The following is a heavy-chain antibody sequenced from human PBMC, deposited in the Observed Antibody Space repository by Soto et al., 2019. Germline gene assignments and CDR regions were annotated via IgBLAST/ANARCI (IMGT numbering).Heavy chain of an antibody. D-gene: IGHD2-21*02. CDR1: GFTFSSYS. V-gene: IGHV3-21*01. CDR2: ISSSSSYI. CDR3: ASLGCVCDCYSGAQGY. Sequence: PGGSLRLSCAASGFTFSSYSMNWVRQAPGKGLEWVSSISSSSSYIYYADSVKGRFTISRDNAKNSLYLQMNSLRAEDTAVYYCASLGCVCDCYSGAQGYWGQGTLVTVSS. J-gene: IGHJ4*02.